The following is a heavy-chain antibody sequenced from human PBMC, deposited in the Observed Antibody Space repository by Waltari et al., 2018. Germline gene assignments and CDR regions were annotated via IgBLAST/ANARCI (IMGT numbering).Heavy chain of an antibody. J-gene: IGHJ4*02. CDR2: IYHSGSN. D-gene: IGHD2-21*01. CDR1: GGSISSGGYY. CDR3: ARGKGEKGGDCFDY. V-gene: IGHV4-31*03. Sequence: QVQLQESGPGLVKPSQTLSLTCTVSGGSISSGGYYWSWTRQHPGKGLEWIGYIYHSGSNYYNPSLKSRVTISVDRSKNQFSLKLSSVTAADTAVYYCARGKGEKGGDCFDYWGQGTLVTVSS.